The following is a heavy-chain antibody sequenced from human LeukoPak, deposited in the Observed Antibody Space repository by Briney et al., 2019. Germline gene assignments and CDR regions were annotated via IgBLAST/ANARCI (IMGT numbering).Heavy chain of an antibody. CDR1: GYSISSDYY. Sequence: SETLSLTCTVSGYSISSDYYWGWIRQPPGKGLEWIGSIYHSGSTYYNPSLKSRVTISVDTSKNQFSLKLSSVTAADTAVYYCARAGIQLWQWGDAFDIWGQGTMVTVSS. V-gene: IGHV4-38-2*02. CDR3: ARAGIQLWQWGDAFDI. CDR2: IYHSGST. D-gene: IGHD5-18*01. J-gene: IGHJ3*02.